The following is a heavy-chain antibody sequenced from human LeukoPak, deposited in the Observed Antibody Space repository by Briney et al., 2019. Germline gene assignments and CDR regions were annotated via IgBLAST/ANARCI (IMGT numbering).Heavy chain of an antibody. CDR2: INQLGSAK. V-gene: IGHV3-7*05. CDR1: GFTFSSHW. Sequence: GGSLRLSCEASGFTFSSHWMSWVRQAPGKGLEWVANINQLGSAKYYVDSVKGRFTISRENAKNSLYLQVNSLRAEDPAVYFYARLSVRGDTVDYWGQGTLVTVSS. CDR3: ARLSVRGDTVDY. J-gene: IGHJ4*02. D-gene: IGHD3-10*01.